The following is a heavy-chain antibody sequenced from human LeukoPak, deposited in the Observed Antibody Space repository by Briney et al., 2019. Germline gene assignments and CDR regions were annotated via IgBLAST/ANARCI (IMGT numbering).Heavy chain of an antibody. CDR2: ISAYNGNT. J-gene: IGHJ6*03. Sequence: ASVKVSCKASGYTFTSYGISWVRQAPGQGLEWMGWISAYNGNTNYAQKLQGRVTMTTDTSTSTAYVELRSLRSDDTAVYYCARVTITMIVVVTYYMDVWGKGTTVTVSS. CDR1: GYTFTSYG. D-gene: IGHD3-22*01. V-gene: IGHV1-18*01. CDR3: ARVTITMIVVVTYYMDV.